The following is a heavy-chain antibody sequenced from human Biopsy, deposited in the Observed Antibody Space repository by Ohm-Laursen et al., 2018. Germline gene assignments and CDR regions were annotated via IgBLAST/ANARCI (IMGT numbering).Heavy chain of an antibody. CDR3: ARHAPSYSGSYWRYFDL. V-gene: IGHV4-59*08. J-gene: IGHJ2*01. Sequence: SDTLSLTCPVSGASISAFYWSWIRQPPGKGLEWIGYMYNRGSTNYNPSLKSRVTISVDTSMNHLSLRLTSVTAADTAVYYCARHAPSYSGSYWRYFDLWGRGTLVTVSS. D-gene: IGHD1-26*01. CDR2: MYNRGST. CDR1: GASISAFY.